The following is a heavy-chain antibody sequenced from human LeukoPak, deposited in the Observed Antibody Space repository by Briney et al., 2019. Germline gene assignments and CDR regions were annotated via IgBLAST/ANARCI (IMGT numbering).Heavy chain of an antibody. CDR2: IWYDGSNK. V-gene: IGHV3-33*01. J-gene: IGHJ4*02. CDR3: AHSGSYFDY. Sequence: GRSLRLSCAASGFTFSSYGMHWVRQAPGKGLEWVAVIWYDGSNKYYADSVKGRFTLSRDDSNNTVYLQMDSLRAEDTAVYHCAHSGSYFDYLGQGTLVTVSS. CDR1: GFTFSSYG. D-gene: IGHD1-26*01.